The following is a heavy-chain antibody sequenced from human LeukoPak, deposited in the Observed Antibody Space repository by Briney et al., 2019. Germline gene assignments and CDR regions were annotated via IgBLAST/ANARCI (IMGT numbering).Heavy chain of an antibody. CDR1: GLTLSDHI. CDR2: IYSGGST. CDR3: AREMLYSSNWYHAFDI. V-gene: IGHV3-66*01. J-gene: IGHJ3*02. Sequence: GGSLRLSCTASGLTLSDHIIDWVRQAPGKGLEWVSVIYSGGSTYYADSVKGRFTISRDNSKNTLYLQMNSLRAEDTAVYYCAREMLYSSNWYHAFDIWGQGTMVTVSS. D-gene: IGHD6-13*01.